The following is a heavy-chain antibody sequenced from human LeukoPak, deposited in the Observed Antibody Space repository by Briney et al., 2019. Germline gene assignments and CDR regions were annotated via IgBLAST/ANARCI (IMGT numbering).Heavy chain of an antibody. V-gene: IGHV3-23*01. Sequence: GGSLRLSCAASGFTFSIYAWSWVRQAPGKGLEWVSTISGSGGSTYYADSVKGRFTISRDNSKNTLYLQMNSLRAEDTAIYYGPKRPVFVELLYSFDYWGQGTLVTVSS. CDR2: ISGSGGST. J-gene: IGHJ4*02. CDR3: PKRPVFVELLYSFDY. D-gene: IGHD3-10*01. CDR1: GFTFSIYA.